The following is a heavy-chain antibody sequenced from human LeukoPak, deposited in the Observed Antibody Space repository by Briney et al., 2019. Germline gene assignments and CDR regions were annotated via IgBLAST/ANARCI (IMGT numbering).Heavy chain of an antibody. D-gene: IGHD6-13*01. CDR2: IYYSGST. CDR1: GGSISSYY. V-gene: IGHV4-59*01. Sequence: PSETLSLTCTVSGGSISSYYWSWIRQPPGKGLEWIGYIYYSGSTNYNPSLKSRVTISVDTSKNQFSLKLSSVTAADTAVYYCARASEGYSSNWYPDYWGQGTLVTVSS. J-gene: IGHJ4*02. CDR3: ARASEGYSSNWYPDY.